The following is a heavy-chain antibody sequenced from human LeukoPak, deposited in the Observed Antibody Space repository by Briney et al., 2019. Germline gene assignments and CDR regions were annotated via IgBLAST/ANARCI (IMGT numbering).Heavy chain of an antibody. J-gene: IGHJ4*02. CDR3: ARQGRNSSGGQRWVDY. CDR1: GGSISSNYYY. CDR2: IYYSGST. D-gene: IGHD6-19*01. V-gene: IGHV4-39*01. Sequence: SETLSLTCTVSGGSISSNYYYWGWIRQPPRKGLEWIGSIYYSGSTYYNPSLKSRVTISVNTSKNQFSLRLSSVTAADTAVYYCARQGRNSSGGQRWVDYWGQGTLVTVSS.